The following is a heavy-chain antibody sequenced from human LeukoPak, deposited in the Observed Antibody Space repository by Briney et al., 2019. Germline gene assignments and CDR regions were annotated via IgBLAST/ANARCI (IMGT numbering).Heavy chain of an antibody. CDR3: AKGARMTTVYYYYYMDV. Sequence: GSLRLSCAASEFSVGSNYMTWVRQAPGKGLEWVSLIYSGGSTYYADSVKGRFTISRDNSKNTLYLQMNSLRAEDTAVYYCAKGARMTTVYYYYYMDVWGKGTTVTISS. CDR1: EFSVGSNY. J-gene: IGHJ6*03. V-gene: IGHV3-66*01. CDR2: IYSGGST. D-gene: IGHD4-17*01.